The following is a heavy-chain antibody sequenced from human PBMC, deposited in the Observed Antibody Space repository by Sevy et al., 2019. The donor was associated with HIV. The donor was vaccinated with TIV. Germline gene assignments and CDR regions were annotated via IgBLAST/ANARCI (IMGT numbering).Heavy chain of an antibody. D-gene: IGHD2-15*01. CDR2: VCAVYGST. CDR1: GLSFSNYA. CDR3: AKHRAGRCSAALQP. J-gene: IGHJ5*02. Sequence: GGSLRLSCAASGLSFSNYAMGWVRQAPGKGLEWVSSVCAVYGSTYYADSVKGRFTISRDNSKNTLDLQMNSLRAEDTAVYYCAKHRAGRCSAALQPWGLGTLVTVSS. V-gene: IGHV3-23*01.